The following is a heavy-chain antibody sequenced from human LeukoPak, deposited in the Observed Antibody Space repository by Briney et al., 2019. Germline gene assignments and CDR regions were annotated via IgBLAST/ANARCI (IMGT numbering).Heavy chain of an antibody. D-gene: IGHD3-22*01. J-gene: IGHJ6*03. CDR1: GGSISSGSYY. CDR3: AREGYDSSGYYVPYYYYYYMDV. V-gene: IGHV4-61*02. CDR2: IYTSGST. Sequence: SETLSLTCTVSGGSISSGSYYWSWIRQPAGKGLEWIGRIYTSGSTNYNPSLKSRVTISVDTSKNQFSLKLSSVTAADTAVYYCAREGYDSSGYYVPYYYYYYMDVWGKGTTVTISS.